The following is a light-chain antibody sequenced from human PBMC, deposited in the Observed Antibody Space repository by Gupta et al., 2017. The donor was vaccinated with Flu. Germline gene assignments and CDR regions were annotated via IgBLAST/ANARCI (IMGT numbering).Light chain of an antibody. J-gene: IGLJ3*02. Sequence: SYELTQPPSMSVSPGQTASITCSGDKLGDKYASWYQQKPGQSPVLVIYQYTKRPSGIPVRFSRSSTGDTATMTIRETQAMDEADYYCQAWDSSTAVFGGGTKLTVL. CDR3: QAWDSSTAV. CDR1: KLGDKY. V-gene: IGLV3-1*01. CDR2: QYT.